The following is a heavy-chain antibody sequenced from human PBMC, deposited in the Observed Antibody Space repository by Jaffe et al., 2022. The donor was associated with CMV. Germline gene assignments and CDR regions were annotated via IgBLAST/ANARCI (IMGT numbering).Heavy chain of an antibody. CDR3: ASMSMGDYYDSSGYLNNYYYYGMDV. Sequence: QVQLVESGGGVVQPGRSLRLSCAASGFTFSSYGMHWVRQAPGKGLEWVAVIWYDGSNKYYADSVKGRFTISRDNSKNTLYLQMNSLRAEDTAVYYCASMSMGDYYDSSGYLNNYYYYGMDVWGQGTTVTVSS. V-gene: IGHV3-33*01. J-gene: IGHJ6*02. CDR2: IWYDGSNK. D-gene: IGHD3-22*01. CDR1: GFTFSSYG.